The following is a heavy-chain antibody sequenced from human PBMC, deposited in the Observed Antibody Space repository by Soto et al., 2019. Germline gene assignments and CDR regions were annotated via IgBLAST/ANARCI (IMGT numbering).Heavy chain of an antibody. V-gene: IGHV1-2*02. CDR3: ARGRTGTTSYFDY. D-gene: IGHD1-1*01. CDR1: GYTFTGYY. Sequence: ASVKVSCKASGYTFTGYYLHWVRQAPGQGLEWMGWINPNSGGTNYAQKFQGRVTMARDTSISTAYMELSRLRSDDTAVYYCARGRTGTTSYFDYWGQGNLVTVSS. CDR2: INPNSGGT. J-gene: IGHJ4*02.